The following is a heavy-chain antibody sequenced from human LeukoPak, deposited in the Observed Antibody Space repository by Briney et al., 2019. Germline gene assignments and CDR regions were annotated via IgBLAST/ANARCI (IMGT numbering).Heavy chain of an antibody. D-gene: IGHD2-8*01. CDR2: MNPNSGNT. J-gene: IGHJ5*02. CDR3: ARAEWTNWFDP. V-gene: IGHV1-8*03. Sequence: ASVKVSCKASGYTFTSYDINWVRQATGQGLEWMGWMNPNSGNTGYAQKFQGRVTITRNTSKSTAYMELSSLRSEDTAVYYCARAEWTNWFDPWGQGTLVTVSS. CDR1: GYTFTSYD.